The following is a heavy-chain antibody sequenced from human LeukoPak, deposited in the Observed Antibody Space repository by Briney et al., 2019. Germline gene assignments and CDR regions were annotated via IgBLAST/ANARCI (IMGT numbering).Heavy chain of an antibody. CDR3: ARDRYGDGFAHFGY. CDR1: VSIFASYA. J-gene: IGHJ4*02. V-gene: IGHV1-2*02. D-gene: IGHD5-24*01. CDR2: ITPSRAT. Sequence: ASLKVSCKPSVSIFASYAVHWVRQAPGHGLEWMGWITPSRATNDPQNVQVRVAITRDTSITTAYMDLSRLTSDDTAVYYCARDRYGDGFAHFGYWGQGALVTVSS.